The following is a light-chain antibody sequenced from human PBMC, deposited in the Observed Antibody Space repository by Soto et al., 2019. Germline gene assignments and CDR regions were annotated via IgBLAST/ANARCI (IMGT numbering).Light chain of an antibody. CDR1: QSVSLS. Sequence: IGLTPTPATLSLSLGDSATLSFSVSQSVSLSLAWYQMRPGQPPRLRIYGASTRATDIPARFSGSGSGTDFTLTISSLQSEDFAVYFCQQYHIWPSWTFGQGTKVDI. CDR3: QQYHIWPSWT. J-gene: IGKJ1*01. CDR2: GAS. V-gene: IGKV3-15*01.